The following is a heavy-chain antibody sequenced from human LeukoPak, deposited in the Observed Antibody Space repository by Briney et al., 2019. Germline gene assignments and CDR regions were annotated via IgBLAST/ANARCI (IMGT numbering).Heavy chain of an antibody. Sequence: SVKVSCKASGGTFSSYAINWVRQAPGHGLEWMGRIIPILGITNYAQKFQGRVTITADKSTSTAYMELSSLRSEDTAVYYCARVEDCSNGICPFDYWGQGTLVTVSS. V-gene: IGHV1-69*04. J-gene: IGHJ4*02. CDR1: GGTFSSYA. CDR3: ARVEDCSNGICPFDY. D-gene: IGHD2-8*01. CDR2: IIPILGIT.